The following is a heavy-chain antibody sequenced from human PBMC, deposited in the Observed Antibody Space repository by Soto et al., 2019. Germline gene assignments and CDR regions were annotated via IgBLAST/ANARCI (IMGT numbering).Heavy chain of an antibody. V-gene: IGHV1-69*13. J-gene: IGHJ4*01. CDR1: GGTFSSYA. CDR3: AGDDESYSGRNGYPRDC. Sequence: SVKVSCKASGGTFSSYAISWVRQAPGQGLEWMGGIIPIFGTANYAQKFQGRVTITADESTSTAYMELSSLRSEDTAVYYCAGDDESYSGRNGYPRDCWDKGSRVTVSS. D-gene: IGHD3-22*01. CDR2: IIPIFGTA.